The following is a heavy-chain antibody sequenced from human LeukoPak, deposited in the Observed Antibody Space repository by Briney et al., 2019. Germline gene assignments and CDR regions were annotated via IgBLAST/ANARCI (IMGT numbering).Heavy chain of an antibody. J-gene: IGHJ5*02. CDR1: GFTFSTYT. V-gene: IGHV3-64D*06. CDR2: ISSDGGGT. CDR3: VKDRGLVGSGWSNWFDP. Sequence: GGSLRLSCAASGFTFSTYTMHWVRQAPGKGLEYVSAISSDGGGTYYADSVEDRFTISRDNSKNTLFLQMSSLRAEDTAVYYCVKDRGLVGSGWSNWFDPWGQGTLVTVSS. D-gene: IGHD6-19*01.